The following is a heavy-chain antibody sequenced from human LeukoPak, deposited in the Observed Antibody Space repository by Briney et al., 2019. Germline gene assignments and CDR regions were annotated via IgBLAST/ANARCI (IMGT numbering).Heavy chain of an antibody. D-gene: IGHD6-13*01. J-gene: IGHJ4*02. V-gene: IGHV4-59*01. CDR2: IYYSGST. Sequence: PSETLSLTCTVSGGSISSYYWSWIRQPPGKGLEWIGYIYYSGSTNYNPSLKSRVTISVDTSKNQFSLKLSSVTAADTAVYYCARAMYSSSWYPGGLDYWGQGTLVTVS. CDR1: GGSISSYY. CDR3: ARAMYSSSWYPGGLDY.